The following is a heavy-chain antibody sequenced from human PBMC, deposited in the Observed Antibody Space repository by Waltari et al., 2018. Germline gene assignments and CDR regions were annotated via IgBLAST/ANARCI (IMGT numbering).Heavy chain of an antibody. CDR1: GYTFTSYA. CDR3: ARVFGTVAGLDY. Sequence: VSCKASGYTFTSYAMHWVRQAPGQRLEWMGWINPNSGGTNYAQKFQGRVTMTRDTSISTAYMELSRLRSDDTAVYYCARVFGTVAGLDYWGQGTLVTVSS. CDR2: INPNSGGT. J-gene: IGHJ4*02. D-gene: IGHD6-19*01. V-gene: IGHV1-2*02.